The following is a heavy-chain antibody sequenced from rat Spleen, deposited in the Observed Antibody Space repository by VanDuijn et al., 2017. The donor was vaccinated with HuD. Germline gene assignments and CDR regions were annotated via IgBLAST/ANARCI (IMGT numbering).Heavy chain of an antibody. CDR2: ISYDGGST. Sequence: EVQLVESGGGLVQPGRSMKLSCSASGFTFSDYGMAWVFQAPTKGLEWVASISYDGGSTYYRDSVKGRFTISRDNAKSTLYLKMESLRSEDTASYDCVKDLDYSGDNWFGYWGQGTLVTVSS. D-gene: IGHD1-1*01. CDR1: GFTFSDYG. CDR3: VKDLDYSGDNWFGY. J-gene: IGHJ3*01. V-gene: IGHV5-20*01.